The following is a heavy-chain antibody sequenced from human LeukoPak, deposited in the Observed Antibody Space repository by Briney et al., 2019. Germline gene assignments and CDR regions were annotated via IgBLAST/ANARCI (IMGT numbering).Heavy chain of an antibody. Sequence: SSVKVSCKVSGYTLTELSMHWVRQAPGKGLEWMGGFDPEDGETIYAQKFQGRVTMTRDTSTSTVYMELSSLRSEDTAVYYCARRMEWSSLGAFDIWGQGTMVTVSS. D-gene: IGHD3-3*01. CDR1: GYTLTELS. CDR2: FDPEDGET. J-gene: IGHJ3*02. V-gene: IGHV1-24*01. CDR3: ARRMEWSSLGAFDI.